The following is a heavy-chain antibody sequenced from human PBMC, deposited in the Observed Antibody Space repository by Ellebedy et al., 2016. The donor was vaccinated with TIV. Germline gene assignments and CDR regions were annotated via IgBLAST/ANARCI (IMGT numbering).Heavy chain of an antibody. CDR1: GFILSSYW. V-gene: IGHV3-7*03. J-gene: IGHJ6*03. Sequence: GESLKISXEASGFILSSYWMSWVRRVPGRGLEWVANINRQDGSETYYVDSVKGRFTISRDNSKNILYLQMSSLRPEDTAVYFCAKESTRGAPVARAGTVRRLHDYDYYFTDVWGKGTTVTVSS. D-gene: IGHD6-19*01. CDR2: INRQDGSET. CDR3: AKESTRGAPVARAGTVRRLHDYDYYFTDV.